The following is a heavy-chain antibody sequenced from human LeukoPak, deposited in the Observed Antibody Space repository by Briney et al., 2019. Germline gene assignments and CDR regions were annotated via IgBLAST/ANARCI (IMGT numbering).Heavy chain of an antibody. Sequence: GASVKVSCKASGGTFSSYAISWVRQAPGQGLEWMGWISAYNGNTNYAQKFQGRVTMTTDTSASTAYMELRSLRSDDTAVYYCARDLGGVDIVLMVYAQPNGMDVWGQGTTVTVSS. CDR1: GGTFSSYA. CDR2: ISAYNGNT. CDR3: ARDLGGVDIVLMVYAQPNGMDV. J-gene: IGHJ6*02. D-gene: IGHD2-8*01. V-gene: IGHV1-18*01.